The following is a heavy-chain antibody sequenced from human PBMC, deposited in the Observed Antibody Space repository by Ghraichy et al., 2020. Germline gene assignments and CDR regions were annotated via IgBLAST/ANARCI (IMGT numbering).Heavy chain of an antibody. V-gene: IGHV3-11*01. CDR2: ISSSGSTI. Sequence: GGSLRLSCAASGFTFSDYYMSWIRQAPGKGLEWVSYISSSGSTIYYADSVKGRFTISRDNAKNSLYLQMNSLRAEDTAVYYCARDRNDDYGDYTFDYWGQGTLVTVSS. CDR1: GFTFSDYY. D-gene: IGHD4-17*01. CDR3: ARDRNDDYGDYTFDY. J-gene: IGHJ4*02.